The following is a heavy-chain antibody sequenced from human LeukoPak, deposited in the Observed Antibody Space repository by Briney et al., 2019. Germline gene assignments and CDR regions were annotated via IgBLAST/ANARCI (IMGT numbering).Heavy chain of an antibody. CDR3: ARARLGRLDIVLMVYAISGFDY. Sequence: KPSETLSLTCTVSGGSISSYYWSWIRQPAGKGLEWIGRIYTSGSTNYNPSLKSRVTMSVDTSKNQFSLKLSSVTAADTAVYYCARARLGRLDIVLMVYAISGFDYWGQGTLVTVSS. V-gene: IGHV4-4*07. D-gene: IGHD2-8*01. CDR2: IYTSGST. J-gene: IGHJ4*02. CDR1: GGSISSYY.